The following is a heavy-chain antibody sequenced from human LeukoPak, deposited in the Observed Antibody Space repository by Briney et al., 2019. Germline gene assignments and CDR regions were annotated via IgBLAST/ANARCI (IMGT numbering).Heavy chain of an antibody. D-gene: IGHD3-16*01. CDR1: GYTFTSYY. CDR2: INPSGGST. CDR3: ARDLGGAKDGFDY. Sequence: GASVKVSCKTSGYTFTSYYMHWVRQAPGQGLEWMGIINPSGGSTSYAQKFQGRVTMTRDMSTSTVYMELSSLRSEDTAVYYCARDLGGAKDGFDYWGQGTLVTVSS. J-gene: IGHJ4*02. V-gene: IGHV1-46*01.